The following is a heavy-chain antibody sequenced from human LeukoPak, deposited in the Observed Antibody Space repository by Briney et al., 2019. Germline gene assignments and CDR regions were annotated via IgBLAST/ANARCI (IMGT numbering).Heavy chain of an antibody. CDR1: GFTFSSYS. D-gene: IGHD4-17*01. J-gene: IGHJ4*02. V-gene: IGHV3-21*01. CDR2: ISSSSSYI. CDR3: ARTSYGDYEVFDY. Sequence: GSLRLSCAASGFTFSSYSMNWVRQAPGKGLEWVSSISSSSSYIYYADSVKGRFTISRDNAKNSLYLQMNSLRAEDTAVYYCARTSYGDYEVFDYWGQGTLVTVSS.